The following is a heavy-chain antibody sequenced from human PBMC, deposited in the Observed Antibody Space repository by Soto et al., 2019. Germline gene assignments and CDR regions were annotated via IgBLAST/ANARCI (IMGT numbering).Heavy chain of an antibody. J-gene: IGHJ4*02. CDR3: AALDTAMVKTPGY. D-gene: IGHD5-18*01. CDR2: VKQDGIEE. V-gene: IGHV3-7*01. CDR1: GYSISTYW. Sequence: EVQLVESGGGLVQPGGSLRLSCAASGYSISTYWMSWVRQAPGKGMEWVANVKQDGIEEYYVDSVKGRFTISRDNAKNSLYLQMNSLRAEDTAVYYCAALDTAMVKTPGYWVQGTLVTVSS.